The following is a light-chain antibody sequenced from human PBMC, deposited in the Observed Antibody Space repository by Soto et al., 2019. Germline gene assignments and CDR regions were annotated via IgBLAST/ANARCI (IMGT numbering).Light chain of an antibody. Sequence: DIQMTQSPSTLSASVGDRVTITCRASQSINVWLAWYQQKLGKAPKLLIYKASTLESGVPSRFSGSGSGTEFTLTISSLQPDDFATYYCQHYDDSPYTFGQGTRLESK. J-gene: IGKJ2*01. CDR3: QHYDDSPYT. CDR2: KAS. CDR1: QSINVW. V-gene: IGKV1-5*03.